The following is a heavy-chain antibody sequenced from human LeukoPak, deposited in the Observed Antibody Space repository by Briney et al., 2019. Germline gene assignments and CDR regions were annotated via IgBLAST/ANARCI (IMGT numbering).Heavy chain of an antibody. CDR1: GFTFSSYA. V-gene: IGHV3-23*01. J-gene: IGHJ4*02. CDR3: AKGGGYYDSSGYRAFDY. D-gene: IGHD3-22*01. CDR2: ISGSGGST. Sequence: GGSLKLSCAASGFTFSSYAMSWVRQAPGKELEWVSAISGSGGSTYYADSVKGRFTISRDNSKNTLYLQMNSLRAEDTAVYYCAKGGGYYDSSGYRAFDYWGQGTLVTVSS.